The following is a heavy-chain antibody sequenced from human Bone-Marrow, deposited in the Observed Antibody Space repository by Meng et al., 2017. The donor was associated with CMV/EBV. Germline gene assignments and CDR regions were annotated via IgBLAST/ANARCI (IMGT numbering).Heavy chain of an antibody. CDR3: ARGMSIAAPRFFVY. CDR2: ISRSGTTI. CDR1: GFTFSDYY. Sequence: GGSLRLSCAASGFTFSDYYMSWIRQAPGKGLEWVAYISRSGTTIYYRDSVKGRFTISRDNAKNSLYLQMNSLRVEDTALYYCARGMSIAAPRFFVYWGQGDRVNGAS. V-gene: IGHV3-11*04. D-gene: IGHD6-6*01. J-gene: IGHJ4*02.